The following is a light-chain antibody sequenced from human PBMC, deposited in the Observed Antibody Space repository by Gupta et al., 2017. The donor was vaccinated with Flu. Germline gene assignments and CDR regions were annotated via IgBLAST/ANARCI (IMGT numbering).Light chain of an antibody. Sequence: EIVLTQSPGTLSLSPGERATLSCRASQSVTSSYLAWYQQKPGQAPRLLIYGASIRATGIADRFSGSGYGSDFTLTISRREPEDFAVYYCQHYGSSSGYSFGQGTKLGIK. V-gene: IGKV3-20*01. J-gene: IGKJ2*03. CDR3: QHYGSSSGYS. CDR1: QSVTSSY. CDR2: GAS.